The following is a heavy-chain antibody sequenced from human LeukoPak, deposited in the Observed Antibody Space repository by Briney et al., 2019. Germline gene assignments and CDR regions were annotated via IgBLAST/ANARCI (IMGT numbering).Heavy chain of an antibody. V-gene: IGHV3-13*01. CDR3: ARSRGGATVFDGLDV. J-gene: IGHJ6*02. D-gene: IGHD1-26*01. CDR1: GFSFSNYD. Sequence: PGGSLRLSCAASGFSFSNYDMHWVRQPPGKGLEWVSGIGGAGDTSYPGAVEGRFTIFRENGENSLYLQMNSLRAGDTAVYYCARSRGGATVFDGLDVWGQGTTVTVSS. CDR2: IGGAGDT.